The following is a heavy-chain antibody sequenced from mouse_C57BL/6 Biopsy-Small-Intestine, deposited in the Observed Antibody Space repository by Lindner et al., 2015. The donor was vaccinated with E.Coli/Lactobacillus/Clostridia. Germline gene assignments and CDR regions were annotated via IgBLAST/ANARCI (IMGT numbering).Heavy chain of an antibody. J-gene: IGHJ2*01. CDR3: ARGDDGYYH. CDR1: GYSFISYY. Sequence: VQLQESGPELVKPGASVKISCKASGYSFISYYIHWVKQRPGQGLEWIGWIYPGSGNTKYNEKFKGKATLTADTSSSTAYMQLSSLTSEDSAVYYCARGDDGYYHWGQGTTLTVSS. V-gene: IGHV1-66*01. D-gene: IGHD2-3*01. CDR2: IYPGSGNT.